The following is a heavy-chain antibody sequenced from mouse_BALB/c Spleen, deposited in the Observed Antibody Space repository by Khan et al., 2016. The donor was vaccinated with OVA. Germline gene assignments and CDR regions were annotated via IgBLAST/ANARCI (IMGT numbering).Heavy chain of an antibody. V-gene: IGHV1-26*01. CDR2: INPDNGDT. CDR3: AKGLWDY. Sequence: VRLQQSGPELVKPGASVKMSCKASGYTFTDHYMKWVRQSHGKILEWIADINPDNGDTFYNEKFKDKATLTVDKSSSTAYMQLNSLTSEDSAVXFCAKGLWDYWGQGTTLTVSS. D-gene: IGHD6-1*01. J-gene: IGHJ2*01. CDR1: GYTFTDHY.